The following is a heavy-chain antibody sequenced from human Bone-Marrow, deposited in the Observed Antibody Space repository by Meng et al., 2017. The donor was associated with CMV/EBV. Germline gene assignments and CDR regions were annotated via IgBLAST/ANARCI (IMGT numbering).Heavy chain of an antibody. V-gene: IGHV3-74*03. J-gene: IGHJ4*02. CDR2: IDSDGRDI. D-gene: IGHD1-26*01. CDR3: ARGVAESLGWEMGY. Sequence: HVVESGGGLVQPGGALSLSCAVSGFTLRRYWMHWVRQAPGKGLGWVSRIDSDGRDITYADSVRGRFTISRDDAKNTLYLQMNSLRVEDTAVYYCARGVAESLGWEMGYWGQGTLVTVSS. CDR1: GFTLRRYW.